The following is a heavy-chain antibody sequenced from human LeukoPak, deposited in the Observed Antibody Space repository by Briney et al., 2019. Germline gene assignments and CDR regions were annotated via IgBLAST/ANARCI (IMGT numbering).Heavy chain of an antibody. D-gene: IGHD3-16*02. V-gene: IGHV3-48*03. CDR3: ARRDTFGGVIVEDY. J-gene: IGHJ4*02. Sequence: PGGSLRLSCAASGFTFSNYEMNRVRQAPGKGLEWVSYISSSGSSIYYADSVKGRFTISRDNAKNSLYLQMNSLRAEDTAVYYCARRDTFGGVIVEDYWGQGTLVTVSS. CDR2: ISSSGSSI. CDR1: GFTFSNYE.